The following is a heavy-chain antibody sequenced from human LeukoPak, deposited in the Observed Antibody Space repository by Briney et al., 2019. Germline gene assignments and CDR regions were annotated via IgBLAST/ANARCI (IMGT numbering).Heavy chain of an antibody. CDR1: GFTFSSYW. CDR2: IKQDGSEK. V-gene: IGHV3-7*01. Sequence: PGGSLRLSCAASGFTFSSYWMNWVRQAPGKGLEWVANIKQDGSEKYYVDSVKGRFTISRDNAKNSLYLQMNSLRAEDTAVYYCASPQREVLARDAFDIWGQGTMVTVSS. CDR3: ASPQREVLARDAFDI. D-gene: IGHD1-26*01. J-gene: IGHJ3*02.